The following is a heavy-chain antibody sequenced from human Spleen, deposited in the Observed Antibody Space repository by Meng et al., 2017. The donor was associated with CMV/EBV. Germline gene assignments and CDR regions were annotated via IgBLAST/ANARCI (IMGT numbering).Heavy chain of an antibody. D-gene: IGHD3-3*01. Sequence: GESLKISCAASGITVNTYNNNCVRRAPGKGLEWVSHISRSTSTICYAGSVKGRFTISRDNAKNSLYLPKSSLRAEETAVYYCARDRDFWSQGYGMDVWGQGTTVTVSS. J-gene: IGHJ6*02. CDR2: ISRSTSTI. V-gene: IGHV3-48*04. CDR3: ARDRDFWSQGYGMDV. CDR1: GITVNTYN.